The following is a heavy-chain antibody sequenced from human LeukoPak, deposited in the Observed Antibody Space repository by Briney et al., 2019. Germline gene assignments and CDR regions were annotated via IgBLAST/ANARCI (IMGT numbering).Heavy chain of an antibody. CDR3: ASGYCSSTSCYIGGDY. CDR1: GYTFTSYY. Sequence: GASVKVSCKASGYTFTSYYMHWVRQAPGQGLEWMGIINPSGGSTSYAQKFQGRVTITADESTSTAYMELSSLRSEDTAVYYCASGYCSSTSCYIGGDYWGQGTLVTVSS. CDR2: INPSGGST. V-gene: IGHV1-46*01. J-gene: IGHJ4*02. D-gene: IGHD2-2*02.